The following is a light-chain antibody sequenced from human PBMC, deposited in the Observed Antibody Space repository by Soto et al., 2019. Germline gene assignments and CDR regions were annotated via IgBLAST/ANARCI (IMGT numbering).Light chain of an antibody. Sequence: DIQMTQSPSSLSASVGDRVTITCRASQGISNYLAWYQQKQGKVPKLLIYAASTLQSGVPSRFSGSGSGTDFTLTISSLQPEDVATYYCQKYNSALTFGGGTKVEIK. V-gene: IGKV1-27*01. J-gene: IGKJ4*01. CDR1: QGISNY. CDR2: AAS. CDR3: QKYNSALT.